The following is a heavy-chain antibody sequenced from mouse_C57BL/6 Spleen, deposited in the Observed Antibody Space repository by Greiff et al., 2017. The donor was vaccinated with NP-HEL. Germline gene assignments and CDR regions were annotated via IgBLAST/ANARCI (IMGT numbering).Heavy chain of an antibody. CDR2: IDPSDSYT. CDR1: GYTFTSYW. CDR3: ARGDD. V-gene: IGHV1-50*01. Sequence: QVQLQQPGAELVKPGASVKLSCKASGYTFTSYWMQWVKQRPGQGLEWIGEIDPSDSYTNYNQKFKGKTTLTVDTSSRTAYMQLSGLTSEDAAVYYCARGDDWGQGTTLTVSS. J-gene: IGHJ2*01.